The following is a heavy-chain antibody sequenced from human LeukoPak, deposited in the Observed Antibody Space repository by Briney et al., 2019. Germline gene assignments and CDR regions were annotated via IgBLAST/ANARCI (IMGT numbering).Heavy chain of an antibody. V-gene: IGHV1-46*03. Sequence: ASVKVSCKASGYTFTSYFMHWVRQAPGQGLEWMGIINPSGGSTTYAQKFQGRVTMTRDTSTSTVYMELSSLRSEDTAVCYCAKSGNSMTTGTADPWGQGTLVTVSS. CDR3: AKSGNSMTTGTADP. D-gene: IGHD2/OR15-2a*01. CDR2: INPSGGST. CDR1: GYTFTSYF. J-gene: IGHJ5*02.